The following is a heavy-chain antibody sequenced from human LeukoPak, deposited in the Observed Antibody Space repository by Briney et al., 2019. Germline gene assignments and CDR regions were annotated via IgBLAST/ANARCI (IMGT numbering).Heavy chain of an antibody. V-gene: IGHV3-23*01. J-gene: IGHJ6*03. Sequence: PGGSLRLSCAASGFTFSSYAMSWVRQAPGKGLEWVSAISGSGGSTYYADSVKGRFTISRDNSKNTLYLQMNSLRAEDTAVYYCAKAEDSWNDVSPQTYYYYYYMDVWGKGTTVTVSS. D-gene: IGHD1-20*01. CDR1: GFTFSSYA. CDR3: AKAEDSWNDVSPQTYYYYYYMDV. CDR2: ISGSGGST.